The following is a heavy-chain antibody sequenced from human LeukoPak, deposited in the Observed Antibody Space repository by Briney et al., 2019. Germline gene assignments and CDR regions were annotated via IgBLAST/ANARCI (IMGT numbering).Heavy chain of an antibody. CDR3: AKAIAPTYHYDSSGYGDAFDI. CDR1: GFTFSNYG. CDR2: ISYDGSNK. Sequence: GGSLRLSCAASGFTFSNYGMHWVRQAPGKGPEWVALISYDGSNKYYTDSVKGRFTISRDNSKNTLDLQMNSLRAEDTAVYYCAKAIAPTYHYDSSGYGDAFDIWGQGTMVTVSS. V-gene: IGHV3-30*18. D-gene: IGHD3-22*01. J-gene: IGHJ3*02.